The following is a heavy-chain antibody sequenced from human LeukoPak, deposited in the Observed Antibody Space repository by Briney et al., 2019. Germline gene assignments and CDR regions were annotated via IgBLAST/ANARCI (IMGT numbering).Heavy chain of an antibody. V-gene: IGHV2-70*04. Sequence: SGPTLLNPTQTLTLTCTISGFSLSTSGMRVSWIRQPPGKALEWLARIDWDDDKFYSTSLKTRLTISKDTSKNQVVLTMTNMDPVDTATYYCARGLMRDGYFDYWGQGTLVTVSS. CDR3: ARGLMRDGYFDY. D-gene: IGHD2-15*01. CDR2: IDWDDDK. CDR1: GFSLSTSGMR. J-gene: IGHJ4*02.